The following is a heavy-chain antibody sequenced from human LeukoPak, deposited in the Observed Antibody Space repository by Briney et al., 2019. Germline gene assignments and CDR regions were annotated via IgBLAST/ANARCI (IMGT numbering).Heavy chain of an antibody. D-gene: IGHD6-13*01. Sequence: PGGSLRLSCAASGFTFSSYAMHWVRQAPGKGLEWVAVISYDGSSKYYADSVKGRFTISRDNSKNTLYLQMNSLRAEDTAVYYCARDNDGAAAGSFDYWGQGTLVTVSS. CDR3: ARDNDGAAAGSFDY. CDR1: GFTFSSYA. V-gene: IGHV3-30-3*01. J-gene: IGHJ4*02. CDR2: ISYDGSSK.